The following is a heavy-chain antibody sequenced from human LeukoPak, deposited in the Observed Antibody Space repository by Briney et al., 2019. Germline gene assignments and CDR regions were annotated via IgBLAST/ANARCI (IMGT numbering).Heavy chain of an antibody. CDR3: AISMVRGAIRGPFDY. J-gene: IGHJ4*02. CDR2: IYYSGST. CDR1: GGSISSYY. Sequence: SETLSLTCTVSGGSISSYYWSWIRQPPGKGLEWIGYIYYSGSTNYNPSLKSRVTISVDTSKNQFSLKLSSVTAADTAVYYCAISMVRGAIRGPFDYWGQGTLVTVSS. V-gene: IGHV4-59*01. D-gene: IGHD3-10*01.